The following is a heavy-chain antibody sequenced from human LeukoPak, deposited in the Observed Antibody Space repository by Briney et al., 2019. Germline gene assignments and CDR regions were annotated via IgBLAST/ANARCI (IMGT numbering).Heavy chain of an antibody. CDR3: AKDDGNFLPQQYEVGVY. V-gene: IGHV3-23*01. CDR1: GFTFSSYA. J-gene: IGHJ4*02. CDR2: ISGSGGST. Sequence: GGSLRLSCAASGFTFSSYAKSWVRQAPGKGQERVSAISGSGGSTYYADSVKGRFTISRDNSKNTLYLQMNSLMAEATAVYYCAKDDGNFLPQQYEVGVYWGQGTLVTVSS. D-gene: IGHD1-26*01.